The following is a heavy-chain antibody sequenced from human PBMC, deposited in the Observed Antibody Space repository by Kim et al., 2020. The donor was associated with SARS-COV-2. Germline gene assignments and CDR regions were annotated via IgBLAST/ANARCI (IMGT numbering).Heavy chain of an antibody. CDR2: IYYSGST. J-gene: IGHJ4*02. Sequence: SETLSLTCTVSGGSISSSSYYWGWIRQPPGKGLEWIGSIYYSGSTYYNPSLKSRVTISVDTSKNLFSLKLSSVTAADTAVYYCARFIAAALGMGYYFDYWGQGTLVTVSS. V-gene: IGHV4-39*07. D-gene: IGHD6-13*01. CDR3: ARFIAAALGMGYYFDY. CDR1: GGSISSSSYY.